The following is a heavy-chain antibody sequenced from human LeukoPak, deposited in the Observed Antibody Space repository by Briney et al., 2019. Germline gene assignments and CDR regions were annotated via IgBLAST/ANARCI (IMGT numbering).Heavy chain of an antibody. Sequence: SETLSLTCTVPGGSISSSSYYWGWIRQPPGKGLEWIGSIYYSGSTYYNPSLKSRVTISVDTSKNQFSLKLSSVTAADTAVYFCARSGSGDYWGQGTLVTVSS. CDR2: IYYSGST. D-gene: IGHD2-15*01. CDR3: ARSGSGDY. J-gene: IGHJ4*02. V-gene: IGHV4-39*07. CDR1: GGSISSSSYY.